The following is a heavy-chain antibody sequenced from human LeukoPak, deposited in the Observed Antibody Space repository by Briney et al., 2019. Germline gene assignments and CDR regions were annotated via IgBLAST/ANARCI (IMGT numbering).Heavy chain of an antibody. V-gene: IGHV1-8*03. J-gene: IGHJ4*02. Sequence: ASVTVSCTASGYTFTGYYMHWVRQAPGQGLEWMGWMNPNSGNTGYAQKFQGRVTITRNTSISTAYMELSSLRSEDTAVYYCARYYDSSGYGDYFDYWGQGTLVTVSS. CDR3: ARYYDSSGYGDYFDY. D-gene: IGHD3-22*01. CDR1: GYTFTGYY. CDR2: MNPNSGNT.